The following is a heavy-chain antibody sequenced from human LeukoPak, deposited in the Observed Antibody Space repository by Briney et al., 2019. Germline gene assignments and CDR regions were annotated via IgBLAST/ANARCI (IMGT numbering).Heavy chain of an antibody. CDR1: GFTVSSNY. Sequence: GGSLRLSRAASGFTVSSNYMSWVRQAPGKGLEWVSVIYSGGSTYYADSVKGRFTISRDNARNSLYLQMNSLRAEDTAVYYCARDSAWAFDIWGQGTTVTVSS. CDR2: IYSGGST. V-gene: IGHV3-66*01. CDR3: ARDSAWAFDI. D-gene: IGHD2-2*01. J-gene: IGHJ3*02.